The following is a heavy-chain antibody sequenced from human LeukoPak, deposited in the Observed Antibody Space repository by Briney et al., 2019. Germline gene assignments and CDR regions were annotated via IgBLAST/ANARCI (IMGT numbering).Heavy chain of an antibody. CDR1: GGSISSSRYY. D-gene: IGHD4-17*01. Sequence: PSETLSLTCTVSGGSISSSRYYWGWIRQPPGKGLEWIGSIYYSGYTYYNPSLKRRTTISVDTSKNHFSLKLSSVTAADTAVYYCARGLTTVTTTWWFDPWGQGTLVSVSS. V-gene: IGHV4-39*07. CDR3: ARGLTTVTTTWWFDP. J-gene: IGHJ5*02. CDR2: IYYSGYT.